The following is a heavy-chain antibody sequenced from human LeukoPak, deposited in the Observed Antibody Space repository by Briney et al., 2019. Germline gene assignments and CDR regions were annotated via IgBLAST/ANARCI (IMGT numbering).Heavy chain of an antibody. V-gene: IGHV4-4*07. D-gene: IGHD4-17*01. Sequence: PSETLSLTCTVSGASFSSYYWSWIRQPAGKGLEWIGRIYTRGSTNYNPSLNNPSLKSRVTMSVDTSKNQFSLRLTSVTAADTAVYYCAKSYGDYGVFDSWGQGTLVTVSS. CDR3: AKSYGDYGVFDS. J-gene: IGHJ4*02. CDR1: GASFSSYY. CDR2: IYTRGST.